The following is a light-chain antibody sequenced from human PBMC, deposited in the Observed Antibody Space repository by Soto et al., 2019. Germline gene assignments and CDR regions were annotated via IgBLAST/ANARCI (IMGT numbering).Light chain of an antibody. CDR2: EVR. CDR1: SSDVGGYEY. J-gene: IGLJ1*01. Sequence: QSALTQPASVSGSPGQSITISCTGTSSDVGGYEYVSWYQQHPGKAPKLMIYEVRDRPSGVSSRFSGSKSGNTASLTISGLQAEDEAHYYCCSYATSGYVFGTGTKVTVL. CDR3: CSYATSGYV. V-gene: IGLV2-14*01.